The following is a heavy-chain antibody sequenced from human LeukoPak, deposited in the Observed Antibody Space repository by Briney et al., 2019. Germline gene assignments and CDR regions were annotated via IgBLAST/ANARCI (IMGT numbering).Heavy chain of an antibody. V-gene: IGHV3-21*01. D-gene: IGHD6-13*01. J-gene: IGHJ4*02. Sequence: GGSLRLSCAASGFTFSSYSMNWVRQAPGKGLEWVSSISSSSSYIYYADSVKGRFTISRDNAKNSPYLQMNSLRAEDTAVYYCARDRQYSSSWTLPPDWGQGTLVTVSS. CDR3: ARDRQYSSSWTLPPD. CDR2: ISSSSSYI. CDR1: GFTFSSYS.